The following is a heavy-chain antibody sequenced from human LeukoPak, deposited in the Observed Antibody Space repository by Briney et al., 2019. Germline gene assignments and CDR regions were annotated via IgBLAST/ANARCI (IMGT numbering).Heavy chain of an antibody. Sequence: GGSLRLSCAASGFTVSNNYMRWVRQAPGKGLEWVSLIYSGGATFYAGAVKGRFTISRDGSKNTLYLQMNSLRAEDTAVYYCARVVGAATGWFDPWGQGTLVTVSS. D-gene: IGHD2-15*01. CDR3: ARVVGAATGWFDP. V-gene: IGHV3-66*01. J-gene: IGHJ5*02. CDR2: IYSGGAT. CDR1: GFTVSNNY.